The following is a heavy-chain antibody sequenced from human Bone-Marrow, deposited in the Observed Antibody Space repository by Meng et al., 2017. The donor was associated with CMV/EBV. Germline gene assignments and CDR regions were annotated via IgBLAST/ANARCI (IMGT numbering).Heavy chain of an antibody. CDR2: ISSSSSYI. CDR3: VGGSPRDAFDI. D-gene: IGHD1-26*01. CDR1: GFTFSRYS. V-gene: IGHV3-21*01. Sequence: GGSLRLSCAASGFTFSRYSMNWVRQAPGKGLECVSSISSSSSYIFYGVSVKGRFTISRDNARNSLYLQMNSLRSEDTAVYYCVGGSPRDAFDIWGHGTMVTVSS. J-gene: IGHJ3*02.